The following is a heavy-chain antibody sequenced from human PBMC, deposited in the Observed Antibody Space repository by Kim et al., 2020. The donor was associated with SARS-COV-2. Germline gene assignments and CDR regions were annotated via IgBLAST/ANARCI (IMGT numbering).Heavy chain of an antibody. Sequence: SETLSLTCTVSGGSVSSGSYYWSWIRQPPGKGLEWIGYIYYSGSTNYNPSLKSRVTISVDTSKNQFSLKLSSVTAADTAVYYCASSSHNWKSRFDYWGQGTLVTVSS. J-gene: IGHJ4*02. CDR2: IYYSGST. V-gene: IGHV4-61*01. CDR1: GGSVSSGSYY. D-gene: IGHD1-20*01. CDR3: ASSSHNWKSRFDY.